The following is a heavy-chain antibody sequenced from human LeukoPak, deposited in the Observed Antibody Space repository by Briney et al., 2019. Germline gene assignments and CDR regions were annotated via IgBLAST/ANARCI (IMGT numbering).Heavy chain of an antibody. D-gene: IGHD6-19*01. CDR3: AREAVYSSGWYFYNGLDV. CDR1: GFTFNSYS. Sequence: GGSLRLSCAASGFTFNSYSMNWVRQAPGKGLEWVSSISDSSSYIYYADSVKGRFTFSRDNAKNSLYLQMNSLRAEDTGVYYCAREAVYSSGWYFYNGLDVWGQGTTVIVSS. J-gene: IGHJ6*02. V-gene: IGHV3-21*01. CDR2: ISDSSSYI.